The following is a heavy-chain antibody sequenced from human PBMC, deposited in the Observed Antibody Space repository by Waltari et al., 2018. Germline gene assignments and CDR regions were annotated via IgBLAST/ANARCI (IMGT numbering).Heavy chain of an antibody. V-gene: IGHV4-4*02. CDR1: GDSMSSSDW. Sequence: QMQLQESGPGLVKPSGTLSLTCTVSGDSMSSSDWWSWVRQTPEKGLEWIGQIQRSGRTHYTPSFESRVTISIDTSKNQFSLKVTSTTAADTAVYYCARDRGRGIYLDSWGRGTLVTVSP. J-gene: IGHJ4*02. CDR2: IQRSGRT. CDR3: ARDRGRGIYLDS. D-gene: IGHD2-15*01.